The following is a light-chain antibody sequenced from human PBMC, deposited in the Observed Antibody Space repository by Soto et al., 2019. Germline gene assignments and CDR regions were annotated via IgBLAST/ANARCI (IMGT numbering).Light chain of an antibody. Sequence: DIQMTQSPSSLSASVGDRVTITCRASQIISSYLNWYQQKPGKAPKLLIYAASSLQSGVPSRFSGSGSGTDFTLTISSLQPEDFATYYCQQSYSTPRTFGQGTKGDNK. CDR1: QIISSY. V-gene: IGKV1-39*01. J-gene: IGKJ1*01. CDR3: QQSYSTPRT. CDR2: AAS.